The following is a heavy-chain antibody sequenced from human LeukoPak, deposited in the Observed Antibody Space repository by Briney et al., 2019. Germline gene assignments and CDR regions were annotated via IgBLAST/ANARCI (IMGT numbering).Heavy chain of an antibody. D-gene: IGHD5-12*01. V-gene: IGHV5-51*01. Sequence: GEPRNTSGTGSGYSFTSYLIGGVRQMPGKGLEWMGIIYPGGSDTSYSPSFHGQVTISADKSNSTAYLQRSSLKAADTAMYYCARVYICYGGEDYWGQGTLVTVSS. CDR2: IYPGGSDT. CDR3: ARVYICYGGEDY. CDR1: GYSFTSYL. J-gene: IGHJ4*02.